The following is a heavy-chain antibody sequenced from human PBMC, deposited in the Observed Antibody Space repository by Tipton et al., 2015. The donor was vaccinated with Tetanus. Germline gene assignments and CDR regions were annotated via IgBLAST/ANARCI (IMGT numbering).Heavy chain of an antibody. D-gene: IGHD6-6*01. Sequence: SGFTFSSYGMHWVRQAPGKGLEWVAVIWYDGSNKYYTDSVKGRFTISRDNSKNTLYLQMNSLRAEDTAVYYCAREQDLPIIDSHSSAVFDYWGQGTQVTVSS. CDR2: IWYDGSNK. CDR3: AREQDLPIIDSHSSAVFDY. CDR1: GFTFSSYG. V-gene: IGHV3-33*01. J-gene: IGHJ4*02.